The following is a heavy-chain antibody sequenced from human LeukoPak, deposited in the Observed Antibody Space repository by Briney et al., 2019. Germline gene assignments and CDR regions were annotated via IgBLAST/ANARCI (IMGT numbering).Heavy chain of an antibody. J-gene: IGHJ4*02. V-gene: IGHV1-2*02. CDR2: INPNSGGT. CDR3: ARVDLVGATLVPGSFDY. D-gene: IGHD1-26*01. CDR1: GYTFTGYY. Sequence: ASVKVSCKASGYTFTGYYMHWVRQAPGQGLEWMGWINPNSGGTNYAQKFQGRVAMTRDTSISTAYMELSRLRSDDTAVYYCARVDLVGATLVPGSFDYWGQGTLVTVSS.